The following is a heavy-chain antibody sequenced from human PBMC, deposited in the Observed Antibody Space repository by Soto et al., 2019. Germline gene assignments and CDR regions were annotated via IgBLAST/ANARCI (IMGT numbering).Heavy chain of an antibody. D-gene: IGHD5-12*01. CDR1: GFTFTTYA. CDR3: ARAEGRWLQLGDY. CDR2: ISYDGSNK. V-gene: IGHV3-30-3*01. Sequence: QVQLVESGGGVVQPGRSLRLACAASGFTFTTYAMHWVRQAPDKGLEWVAVISYDGSNKFHADSVKGRFTISRDSSKNTLYLQMNSLRPEDTAVYYCARAEGRWLQLGDYWGQGTQVTVSS. J-gene: IGHJ4*02.